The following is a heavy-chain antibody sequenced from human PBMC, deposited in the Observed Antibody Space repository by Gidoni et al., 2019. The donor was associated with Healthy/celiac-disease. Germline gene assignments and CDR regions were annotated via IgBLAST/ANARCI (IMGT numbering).Heavy chain of an antibody. CDR3: AKDEWDTAMADDYYYYSMDV. Sequence: EVQLLESGGGVVQPGGSLRLSCAASGSTFSSHAMRGVRQAPGKGLECVSASGGSCGSTYYADSVKGRFTISRDNSKNTLYLQMNSLRAEDTAVYYCAKDEWDTAMADDYYYYSMDVWGKGTTVTVSS. CDR1: GSTFSSHA. J-gene: IGHJ6*03. CDR2: SGGSCGST. V-gene: IGHV3-23*01. D-gene: IGHD5-18*01.